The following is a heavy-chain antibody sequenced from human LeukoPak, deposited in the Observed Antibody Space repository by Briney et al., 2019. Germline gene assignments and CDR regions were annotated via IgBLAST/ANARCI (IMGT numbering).Heavy chain of an antibody. CDR1: GFTFSSYG. CDR2: IRYDGSNK. V-gene: IGHV3-30*02. D-gene: IGHD3-22*01. CDR3: AKARGRIVVGITYYFDY. Sequence: GGSLRLSCAASGFTFSSYGMHWVRQAPGKGLEWVAFIRYDGSNKYYADSVKGRFTISRDNSKNKLYLQMNSLRAEDTAVYYCAKARGRIVVGITYYFDYWGQGTLVTVSS. J-gene: IGHJ4*02.